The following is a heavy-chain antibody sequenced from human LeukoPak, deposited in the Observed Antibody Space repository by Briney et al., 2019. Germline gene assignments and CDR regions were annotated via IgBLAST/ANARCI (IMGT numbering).Heavy chain of an antibody. Sequence: ASVKVSCKASGYTFTGYYMHWVRQPPGQGLGCMGGINPNSGGTNYAQKFQGRVTMTRDTSISTAYMELSRLRSDDTAVYYCARSSKPDSWGQGTLVTVSS. CDR2: INPNSGGT. V-gene: IGHV1-2*02. CDR3: ARSSKPDS. CDR1: GYTFTGYY. J-gene: IGHJ4*02. D-gene: IGHD2-2*01.